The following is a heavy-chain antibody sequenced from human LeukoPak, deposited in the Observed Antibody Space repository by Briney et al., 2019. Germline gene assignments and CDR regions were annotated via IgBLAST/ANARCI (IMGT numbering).Heavy chain of an antibody. CDR1: GNTFTGYY. CDR2: INPNSGGT. Sequence: WSSVKVSYKASGNTFTGYYMHWVRQAPGQGLEWMVWINPNSGGTNYAQKFQGRVTMTRDTSISTAYMEPSRLRSDDTAVYYCAIYVSGGSRPGFDYWGQGTLVTVSS. V-gene: IGHV1-2*02. J-gene: IGHJ4*02. D-gene: IGHD2-15*01. CDR3: AIYVSGGSRPGFDY.